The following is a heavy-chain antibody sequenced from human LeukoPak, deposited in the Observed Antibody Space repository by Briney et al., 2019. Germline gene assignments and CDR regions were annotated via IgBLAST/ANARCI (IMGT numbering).Heavy chain of an antibody. CDR2: IRSSSSYI. CDR1: GFTFSNYS. J-gene: IGHJ4*02. V-gene: IGHV3-21*01. D-gene: IGHD6-6*01. CDR3: AHYSSSSAFDY. Sequence: PGGSLRLSCAASGFTFSNYSMNWVRQAPGKGLEWVSSIRSSSSYIYYADSVKGRFTISRDNAKNSLYLQMNNLRAEDTAVYYCAHYSSSSAFDYWGQGTLVTVSS.